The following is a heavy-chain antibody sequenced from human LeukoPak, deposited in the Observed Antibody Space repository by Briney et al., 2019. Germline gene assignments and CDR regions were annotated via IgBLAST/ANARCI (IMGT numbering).Heavy chain of an antibody. CDR3: AREYYYGSGSYLYDGMDV. V-gene: IGHV1-18*01. D-gene: IGHD3-10*01. J-gene: IGHJ6*02. CDR2: ISAYNGNT. CDR1: GYTFTSYG. Sequence: GALVKVSCKASGYTFTSYGISWVRQAPGQGLEWMGWISAYNGNTNYAQKLQGRVTMTTDTSTSTAYMELRSLRSDDTAVYYCAREYYYGSGSYLYDGMDVWGQGTTVTVSS.